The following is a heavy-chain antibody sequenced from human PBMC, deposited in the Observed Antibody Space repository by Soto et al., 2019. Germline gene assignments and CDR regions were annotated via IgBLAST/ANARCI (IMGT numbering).Heavy chain of an antibody. V-gene: IGHV3-33*01. J-gene: IGHJ4*02. CDR3: PRGLRSVLVY. CDR1: GFIFSNFG. Sequence: PGGSLRLSCVAYGFIFSNFGMHWVRQAPGKGLEWVAVISSDEKIKQYADSVRGRFAISRDNSKNTLYLQMTSLRAEDTAIYYCPRGLRSVLVYSGQRPLVTVSS. CDR2: ISSDEKIK.